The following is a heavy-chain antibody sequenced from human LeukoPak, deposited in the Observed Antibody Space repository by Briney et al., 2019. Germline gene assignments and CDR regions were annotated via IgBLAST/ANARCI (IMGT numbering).Heavy chain of an antibody. CDR2: IYSGGST. V-gene: IGHV3-66*01. CDR3: ARSGGSYYVPRTDAFDI. Sequence: GGSLRLSCAASGFTVSSNYMSWVRQAPGKGLEWVSVIYSGGSTYYADSVKGRFTISRDNSKNTLYLQMNSLRAEDTAVYYCARSGGSYYVPRTDAFDIWGQETMVTVSS. CDR1: GFTVSSNY. J-gene: IGHJ3*02. D-gene: IGHD1-26*01.